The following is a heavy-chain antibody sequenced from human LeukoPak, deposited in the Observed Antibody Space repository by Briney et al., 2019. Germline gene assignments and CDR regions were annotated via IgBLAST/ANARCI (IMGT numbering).Heavy chain of an antibody. CDR1: GGSISSYY. J-gene: IGHJ3*02. V-gene: IGHV4-4*07. Sequence: SETLSLTCTVSGGSISSYYWSWIRQPAGKGLEWIGRIYTSGSTNYNPSLKSRVTISVAKSKNQFSLNLSSVTGADTAVYYFARDNACDIWGQGTMVSVAS. CDR3: ARDNACDI. CDR2: IYTSGST.